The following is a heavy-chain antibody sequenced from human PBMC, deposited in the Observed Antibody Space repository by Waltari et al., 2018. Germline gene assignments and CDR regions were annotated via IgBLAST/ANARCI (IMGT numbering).Heavy chain of an antibody. CDR3: ARDRGQGIEMATILDAFDI. D-gene: IGHD1-26*01. Sequence: EVQLVESGGGLVQPGGSLRLSCAASGFTFSSYSMNWVRQAPGKGLEWVSYISSSSTTIYYADSVKGRFTISRDNAKNSLYLQMNSLRDEDTAVYYCARDRGQGIEMATILDAFDIWGQGTMVTVSS. CDR1: GFTFSSYS. J-gene: IGHJ3*02. V-gene: IGHV3-48*02. CDR2: ISSSSTTI.